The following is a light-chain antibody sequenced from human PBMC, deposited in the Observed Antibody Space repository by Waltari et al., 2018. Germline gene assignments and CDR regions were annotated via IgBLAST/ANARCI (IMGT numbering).Light chain of an antibody. CDR2: DVS. Sequence: QFALTQPASVSGSPGQSSTIPCTGTSSDVGGYNYVPWYQQHPGKAPKFMIYDVSQRPSGVSNRFSGSKSGNTASLTISGLQAEDEADYYCSSYTSNNIWVFGGGTKLTVL. CDR1: SSDVGGYNY. J-gene: IGLJ3*02. V-gene: IGLV2-14*01. CDR3: SSYTSNNIWV.